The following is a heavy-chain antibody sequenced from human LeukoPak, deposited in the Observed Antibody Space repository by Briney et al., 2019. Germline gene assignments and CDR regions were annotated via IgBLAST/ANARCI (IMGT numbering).Heavy chain of an antibody. CDR1: GGSISSGGYY. V-gene: IGHV4-31*03. D-gene: IGHD3-16*02. Sequence: SETLSLTCTVSGGSISSGGYYWSWIRQHPGQGLEWIGYIYYSGTTYYNPSLKSRVTISVDTSKNQFSLKLSSVTAADTAVYYCARTIGELRLGELSTWGVFDYWGREPWSPSPQ. CDR2: IYYSGTT. J-gene: IGHJ4*02. CDR3: ARTIGELRLGELSTWGVFDY.